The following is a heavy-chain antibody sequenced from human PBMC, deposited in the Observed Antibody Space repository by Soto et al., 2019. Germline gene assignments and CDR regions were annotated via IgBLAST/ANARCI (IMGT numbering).Heavy chain of an antibody. V-gene: IGHV1-18*01. CDR3: ARDGGGWPDY. J-gene: IGHJ4*02. D-gene: IGHD6-19*01. CDR1: GYTFPSYG. CDR2: ISAHNGNT. Sequence: QVQLVQSGAEVKKPGASVKVSCKASGYTFPSYGISWVRQAPGQGLVWMGWISAHNGNTKYAQNFQGRVTMTTDTSTSTAHMELRGLRSDDTAVYYCARDGGGWPDYWGQGTLVTVSS.